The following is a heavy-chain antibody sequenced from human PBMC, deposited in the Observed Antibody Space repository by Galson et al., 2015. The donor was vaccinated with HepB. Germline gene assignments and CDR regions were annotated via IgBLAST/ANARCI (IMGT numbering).Heavy chain of an antibody. D-gene: IGHD3-16*01. V-gene: IGHV3-15*01. CDR2: IKSKTDGGTT. Sequence: SLRLSCAASGFTFSNAWMSWVRQAPGKGLEWVGRIKSKTDGGTTDYAAPVKGRFTISRDDSKNTLYLQMNSLRTEDTAVYYCTTGGGNYGMDVWGQGTTVTVSS. CDR3: TTGGGNYGMDV. CDR1: GFTFSNAW. J-gene: IGHJ6*02.